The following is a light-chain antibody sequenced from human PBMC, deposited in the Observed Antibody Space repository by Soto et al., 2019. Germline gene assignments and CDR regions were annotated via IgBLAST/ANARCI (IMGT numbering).Light chain of an antibody. Sequence: EIVLTQSPATLSLSPGERATLSCRASQSFSSYLAWYQQKPGQAPRLLIYDASNRASGTPARFSGSGSGTDFTLTISSLEPEDFAVYSCQQYNNWPLTFGGGTKVDIK. CDR1: QSFSSY. CDR2: DAS. J-gene: IGKJ4*01. V-gene: IGKV3-11*01. CDR3: QQYNNWPLT.